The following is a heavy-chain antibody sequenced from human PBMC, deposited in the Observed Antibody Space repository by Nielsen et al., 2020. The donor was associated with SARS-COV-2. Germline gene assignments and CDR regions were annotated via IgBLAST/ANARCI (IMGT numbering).Heavy chain of an antibody. CDR2: ISGSGGST. V-gene: IGHV3-23*01. Sequence: WIRQPPGKGLEWVSAISGSGGSTYYADSVKGRFTISRDNSKNTLYLQMNSLRAEDTAVYYCAKEPITIFGVVPLYYFDYWGQGTLVTVSS. CDR3: AKEPITIFGVVPLYYFDY. D-gene: IGHD3-3*01. J-gene: IGHJ4*02.